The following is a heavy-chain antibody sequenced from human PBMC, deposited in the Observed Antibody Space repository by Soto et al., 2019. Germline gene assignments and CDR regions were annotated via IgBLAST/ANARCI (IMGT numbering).Heavy chain of an antibody. J-gene: IGHJ5*02. CDR3: AKDARRSGIVGQWVA. Sequence: EVPLMESGGGLIQPGGSLRLSCAASGFTFSDYAMAWVRQGPGKGLEWVSGISDSGITTKYAASVKGRFTISRANSKNTLFLQMTSLKAADTAVYYCAKDARRSGIVGQWVAWGQGALVTVSS. CDR1: GFTFSDYA. V-gene: IGHV3-23*01. CDR2: ISDSGITT. D-gene: IGHD1-26*01.